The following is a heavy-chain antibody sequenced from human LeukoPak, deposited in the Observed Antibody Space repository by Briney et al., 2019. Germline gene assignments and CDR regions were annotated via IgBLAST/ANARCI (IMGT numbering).Heavy chain of an antibody. J-gene: IGHJ4*02. D-gene: IGHD1-26*01. CDR2: INSRGST. Sequence: PSETLSLTCTVSGGSISSGGYFWTWIRQHPGKGLEWIGYINSRGSTFHNPSLKSRVTISADTSKNQLSLKLSSVTAADTAVYYCARAGGGYDYWGQGTLVTVSS. CDR1: GGSISSGGYF. V-gene: IGHV4-61*08. CDR3: ARAGGGYDY.